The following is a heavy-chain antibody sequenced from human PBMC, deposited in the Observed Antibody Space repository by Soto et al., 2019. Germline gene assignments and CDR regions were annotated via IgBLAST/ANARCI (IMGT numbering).Heavy chain of an antibody. CDR2: IYPGDSDT. J-gene: IGHJ6*02. CDR1: GYSFTSYW. V-gene: IGHV5-51*01. Sequence: GESLKISCKGSGYSFTSYWIGWVRQMPGKGLEWMGIIYPGDSDTRYSPSFQGQVTISADKSISTAYLQWSSLKASDTAMYYCARLLGYCSGGSCHGFYYYYYGMDVWGQGTTVTVSS. D-gene: IGHD2-15*01. CDR3: ARLLGYCSGGSCHGFYYYYYGMDV.